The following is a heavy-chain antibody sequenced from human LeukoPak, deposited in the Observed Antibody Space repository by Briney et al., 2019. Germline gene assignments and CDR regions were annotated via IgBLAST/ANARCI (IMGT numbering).Heavy chain of an antibody. CDR1: GFTFSTYT. J-gene: IGHJ6*03. V-gene: IGHV3-21*01. D-gene: IGHD2-15*01. CDR3: ASGNYYYYYMDV. Sequence: GGSLRLSCAASGFTFSTYTMNWVRQAPGKGLEWVSSISSSSSYIYYADSVKGRFNISRDNAKNSLFLQIDSLRAEDTALYYCASGNYYYYYMDVWGKGTTVTVSS. CDR2: ISSSSSYI.